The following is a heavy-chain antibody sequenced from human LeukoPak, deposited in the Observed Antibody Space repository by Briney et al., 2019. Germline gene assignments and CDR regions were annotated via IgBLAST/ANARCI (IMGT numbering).Heavy chain of an antibody. Sequence: GGSLRLSCAASGFTFSSYSMNWVRQAPGKGLEWVSSISSSSSYIYYADSVKGRFTISRDNAKNSLYLQMNSLRAEDTAVYYCARVSEGEQWLRGYYYGMDVWGQGTTVTVSS. V-gene: IGHV3-21*01. CDR3: ARVSEGEQWLRGYYYGMDV. CDR1: GFTFSSYS. D-gene: IGHD5-12*01. J-gene: IGHJ6*02. CDR2: ISSSSSYI.